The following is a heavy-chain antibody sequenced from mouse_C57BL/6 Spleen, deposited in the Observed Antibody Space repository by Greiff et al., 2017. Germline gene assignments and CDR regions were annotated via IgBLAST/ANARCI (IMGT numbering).Heavy chain of an antibody. CDR2: IYPGSGNT. CDR1: GYTFTDYY. V-gene: IGHV1-76*01. D-gene: IGHD1-1*02. J-gene: IGHJ3*01. CDR3: ARGKDYGFAY. Sequence: VQLQQSGAELVRPGASVKLSCKASGYTFTDYYINWVKQRPGQGLEWIARIYPGSGNTYYNEKFKGKATLTAEKSSSTAYMQLSSLTSEDSAVYFCARGKDYGFAYWGQGTLVTVSA.